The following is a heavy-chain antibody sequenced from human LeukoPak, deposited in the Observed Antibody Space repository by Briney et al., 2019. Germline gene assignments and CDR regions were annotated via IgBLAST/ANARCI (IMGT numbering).Heavy chain of an antibody. CDR3: TTDTVPLLLFGELSHY. CDR2: IKSKTDGGTT. D-gene: IGHD3-10*01. V-gene: IGHV3-15*01. J-gene: IGHJ4*02. CDR1: GFTVSNAW. Sequence: GGSLRLSCAASGFTVSNAWMSWVRQAPGKGLEWVGHIKSKTDGGTTDYAAPVKGRFTISRNDSQNTLYLQMNSLKTEDTAVYYCTTDTVPLLLFGELSHYWGQGSLVTVSS.